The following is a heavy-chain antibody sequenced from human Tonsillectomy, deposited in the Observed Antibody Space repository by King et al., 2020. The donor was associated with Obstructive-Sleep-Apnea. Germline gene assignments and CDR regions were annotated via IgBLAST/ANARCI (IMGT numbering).Heavy chain of an antibody. Sequence: DVQLVESGGGLVQPGGSLRLSCAASGITFSSYSMNWVRQAPGKGLEWVSYISSSTSTIYYADSVKGRFTISRDNAKNSLYLQMNSLRAEDTAVYYCATGGPDAFDFWGRGTMVTVSS. V-gene: IGHV3-48*04. CDR3: ATGGPDAFDF. J-gene: IGHJ3*01. D-gene: IGHD3-16*01. CDR1: GITFSSYS. CDR2: ISSSTSTI.